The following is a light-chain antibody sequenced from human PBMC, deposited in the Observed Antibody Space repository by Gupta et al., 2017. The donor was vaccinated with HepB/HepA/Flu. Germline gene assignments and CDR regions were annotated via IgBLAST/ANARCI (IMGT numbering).Light chain of an antibody. J-gene: IGKJ1*01. CDR3: QQSYRTPWT. CDR2: AAS. Sequence: DIPMTQSPSSLSASVGARVTITCRASQSISIYLHWYQQKPGKAPKLLIYAASSLLSGVPSRFSGSGSGTDFTPTISSLQPEDFATYYCQQSYRTPWTFGQEIKVEIK. CDR1: QSISIY. V-gene: IGKV1-39*01.